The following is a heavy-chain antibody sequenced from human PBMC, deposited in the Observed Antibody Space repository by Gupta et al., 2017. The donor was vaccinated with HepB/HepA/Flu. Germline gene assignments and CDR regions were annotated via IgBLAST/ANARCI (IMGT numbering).Heavy chain of an antibody. CDR3: AKSDRGSYRYGAYDI. Sequence: EVHLVESGGGLVQPGRSLQLSYAASGFTFADYAMHWVRQAPGKGLEWVSSINWDSTILGYADSVQGRFTISRDNAESALYLHMKSLTPEDTALYFCAKSDRGSYRYGAYDIWGQGTMVIVSS. J-gene: IGHJ3*02. CDR2: INWDSTIL. V-gene: IGHV3-9*01. D-gene: IGHD5-18*01. CDR1: GFTFADYA.